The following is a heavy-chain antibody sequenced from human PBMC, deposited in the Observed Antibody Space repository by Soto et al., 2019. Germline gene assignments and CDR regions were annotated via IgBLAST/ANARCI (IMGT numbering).Heavy chain of an antibody. Sequence: SVKVSCEASGGSFSSYAISWVRQAPGQGLEWMGGIIPIFGTANYAQKFQGRVTITADESTSTAYMELSSLRSEDTAVYYCVSGELQDRYFDYWGQGTLVTVSS. CDR1: GGSFSSYA. D-gene: IGHD3-10*02. J-gene: IGHJ4*02. CDR3: VSGELQDRYFDY. V-gene: IGHV1-69*13. CDR2: IIPIFGTA.